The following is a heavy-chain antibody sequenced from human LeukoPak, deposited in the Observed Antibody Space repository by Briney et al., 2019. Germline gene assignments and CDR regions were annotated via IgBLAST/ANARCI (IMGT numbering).Heavy chain of an antibody. CDR2: INNDGSDI. Sequence: GGSLRLSCAASGFHFSSYWIHWVRQAPGKGLVWVSRINNDGSDIMYADSVKGRFAMSRDNAENTLFLQMSGLRTEDTALYYCARGGGSHAFDLWGQGTMVTVSS. CDR1: GFHFSSYW. J-gene: IGHJ3*01. CDR3: ARGGGSHAFDL. D-gene: IGHD6-25*01. V-gene: IGHV3-74*03.